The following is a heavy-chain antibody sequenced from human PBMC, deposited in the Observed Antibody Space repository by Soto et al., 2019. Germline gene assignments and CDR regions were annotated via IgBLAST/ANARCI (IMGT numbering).Heavy chain of an antibody. CDR2: ISGDGSTL. CDR1: GLTFSSSW. V-gene: IGHV3-74*01. J-gene: IGHJ4*02. CDR3: AREDRTTSWSPLDY. D-gene: IGHD2-2*01. Sequence: EVQLVESGGGLVQPGGSLRLYCAASGLTFSSSWMHWVRQAPGKGLVWVSRISGDGSTLNYADSVRGRFTMSRDSAKNTLYLQMNSLRAGDTAVYYCAREDRTTSWSPLDYWGQGTLVTVSS.